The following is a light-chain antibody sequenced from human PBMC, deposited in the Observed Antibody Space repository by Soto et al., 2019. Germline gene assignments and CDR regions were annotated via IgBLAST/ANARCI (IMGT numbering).Light chain of an antibody. CDR1: QSVSSIY. V-gene: IGKV3-20*01. Sequence: EIVLTQSPGTLSLSPGERATLSCRASQSVSSIYLAWYQQRPGQAPRLLIYGASSRATGIPDRFSGSGSATDFTLTINRLEPEDFAVYYCQQYGSSPLTFGGGTKVEI. J-gene: IGKJ4*01. CDR2: GAS. CDR3: QQYGSSPLT.